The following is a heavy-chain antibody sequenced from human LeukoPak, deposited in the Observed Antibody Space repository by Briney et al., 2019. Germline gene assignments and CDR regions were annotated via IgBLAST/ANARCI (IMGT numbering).Heavy chain of an antibody. CDR1: GFTFSSYG. CDR2: IWYDGSNK. J-gene: IGHJ1*01. V-gene: IGHV3-33*01. Sequence: GGSLRLSCAASGFTFSSYGMHWVRQAPGKGLEWVAVIWYDGSNKYYGDSVKGRFTISRDNSKKTLYLKMNSLRVEDTAVYYCARGDGYNDAEYLQHWGQGTLVTVS. CDR3: ARGDGYNDAEYLQH. D-gene: IGHD5-24*01.